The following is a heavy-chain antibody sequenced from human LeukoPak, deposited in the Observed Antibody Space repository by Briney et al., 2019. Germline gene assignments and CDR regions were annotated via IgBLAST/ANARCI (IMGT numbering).Heavy chain of an antibody. D-gene: IGHD4-17*01. J-gene: IGHJ3*02. CDR3: ARDRRHPYGAFDI. CDR2: ISSSSSYI. V-gene: IGHV3-21*04. Sequence: GGSLRLSCAASGFTFSSYSMNWVRQAPGKGLEWVSSISSSSSYIYYVDSVKGRFTISRDNAKNSLYLQMNSLRAEDTAVYYCARDRRHPYGAFDIWGQGTMVTVSS. CDR1: GFTFSSYS.